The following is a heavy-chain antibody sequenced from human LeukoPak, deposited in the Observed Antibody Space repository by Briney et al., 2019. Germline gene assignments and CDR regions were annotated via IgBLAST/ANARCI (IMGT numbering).Heavy chain of an antibody. CDR1: GFTFSSYS. V-gene: IGHV3-21*01. J-gene: IGHJ4*02. Sequence: SGGSLRLSCAASGFTFSSYSMNWVRQAPGKGLEWDSSISSSSSYIYYADSVKGLFTISRDNAKNSLYLQMNSLRAEDTAVYYCARVRCSGGSCYFDYWGQGTLVTVSS. D-gene: IGHD2-15*01. CDR3: ARVRCSGGSCYFDY. CDR2: ISSSSSYI.